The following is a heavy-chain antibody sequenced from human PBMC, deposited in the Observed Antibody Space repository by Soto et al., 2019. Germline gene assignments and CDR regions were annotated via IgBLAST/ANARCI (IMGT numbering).Heavy chain of an antibody. CDR2: ITHGGST. J-gene: IGHJ6*02. CDR3: ARARFDSWSHIYYGSDV. Sequence: PETLSLTCGVYGGSFSAYSWTWLRQSPGKGLEWIGEITHGGSTDYNPALKSRLVMSVDTSKNQFSLRVTSVTAADAAVYFCARARFDSWSHIYYGSDVWGQGTTVTVSS. CDR1: GGSFSAYS. D-gene: IGHD3-3*01. V-gene: IGHV4-34*01.